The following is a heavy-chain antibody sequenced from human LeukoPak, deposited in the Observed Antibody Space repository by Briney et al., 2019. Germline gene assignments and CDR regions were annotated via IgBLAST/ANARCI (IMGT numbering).Heavy chain of an antibody. Sequence: GGSLRLSCAVSGFTFSSNWMSWVRQAPGKGLEWVAGINWNGASIGYADSVKGRFTISRDNAKNSLYLQMNTLQAEDTALYYCARDPGYTSGWFHYFDSWGQGTLVIVSS. D-gene: IGHD6-19*01. CDR1: GFTFSSNW. CDR2: INWNGASI. CDR3: ARDPGYTSGWFHYFDS. J-gene: IGHJ4*02. V-gene: IGHV3-20*04.